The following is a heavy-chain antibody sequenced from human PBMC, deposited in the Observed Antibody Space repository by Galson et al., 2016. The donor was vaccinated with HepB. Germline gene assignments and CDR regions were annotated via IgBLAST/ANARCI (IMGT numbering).Heavy chain of an antibody. CDR2: FDPEEGET. CDR1: GYTLTELS. D-gene: IGHD2/OR15-2a*01. V-gene: IGHV1-24*01. CDR3: ATLRPEPAGDIVIVASSYTWFDS. Sequence: SVKVSCKVSGYTLTELSMHWVRQAPGKGLEWMGSFDPEEGETLYAQKFQGRVSMTEDTSIDTAYMELSSLRSDDTAVYYCATLRPEPAGDIVIVASSYTWFDSWGQGTLVTVSS. J-gene: IGHJ5*01.